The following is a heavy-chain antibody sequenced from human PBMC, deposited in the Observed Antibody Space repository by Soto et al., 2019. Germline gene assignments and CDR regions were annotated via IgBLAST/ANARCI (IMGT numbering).Heavy chain of an antibody. CDR2: ISYDGSSP. CDR3: ARGPITQTSFIDH. V-gene: IGHV3-30-3*01. D-gene: IGHD1-20*01. CDR1: GFTFSSYP. Sequence: QVQIVESGGGVVQPGRSLRLSCAASGFTFSSYPMHWVRQAPGKGLEWVTVISYDGSSPSYADSVKGRFTISRDNSKDTLYLQMHSLRSEDTAVYYCARGPITQTSFIDHWGQGTLVTVSS. J-gene: IGHJ4*02.